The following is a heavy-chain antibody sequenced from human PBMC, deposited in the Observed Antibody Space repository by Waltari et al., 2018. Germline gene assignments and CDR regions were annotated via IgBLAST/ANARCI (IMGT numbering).Heavy chain of an antibody. D-gene: IGHD5-18*01. Sequence: QVQLQESGPGLLKPSETLSLTCRVSGYSMRSYYWSWIRQSPEKGLEWIGYIYTTGSTNYNPSLESRVSISLDTSKNQFSLNLYSVIAADTAVYYCARRELDSYGGYYFDYWGQGVLVTVSS. CDR2: IYTTGST. CDR1: GYSMRSYY. J-gene: IGHJ4*02. CDR3: ARRELDSYGGYYFDY. V-gene: IGHV4-4*08.